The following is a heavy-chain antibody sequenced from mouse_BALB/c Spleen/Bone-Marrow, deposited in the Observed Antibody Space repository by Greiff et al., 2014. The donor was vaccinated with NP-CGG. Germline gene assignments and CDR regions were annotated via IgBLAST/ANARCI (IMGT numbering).Heavy chain of an antibody. V-gene: IGHV5-17*02. CDR2: ISSGSTTI. J-gene: IGHJ2*01. CDR1: GFTFSSFG. Sequence: EVQLVESGGGLVQPGWSRKLSCAASGFTFSSFGMHWVRQAPEKGLEWVAYISSGSTTIYYADTVKGRFTISRDNPKNTLFLQMTSLRSEDTAIYYCARDYYGSIYFDYWGQGTTLTVSS. CDR3: ARDYYGSIYFDY. D-gene: IGHD1-1*01.